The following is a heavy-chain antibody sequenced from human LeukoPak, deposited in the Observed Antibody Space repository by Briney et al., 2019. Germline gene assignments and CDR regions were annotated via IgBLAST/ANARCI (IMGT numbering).Heavy chain of an antibody. V-gene: IGHV1-2*07. J-gene: IGHJ1*01. Sequence: GASVKVSCKASGYTFTDYYLHWVRQAPGQGLEWMGWIHPNSGGTNYAHKFQGRVAMTRDASISTAYMELSGLRSDDTAVYYCARLAAVPGWGQGTLVTVSS. CDR1: GYTFTDYY. CDR2: IHPNSGGT. D-gene: IGHD6-19*01. CDR3: ARLAAVPG.